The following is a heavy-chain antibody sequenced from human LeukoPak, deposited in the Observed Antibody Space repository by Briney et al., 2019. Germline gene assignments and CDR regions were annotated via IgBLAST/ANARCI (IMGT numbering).Heavy chain of an antibody. Sequence: SETLSLTCTVSGGSVSSHYWNWIRQPPGKGLEWIGYIYYSGSTNYNPSPKSRVTISVDTSKNQFSLKLSSVTAADTAVYYCAREGSGSYTGENWFDPWGQGTLVTVSS. D-gene: IGHD1-26*01. V-gene: IGHV4-59*02. CDR3: AREGSGSYTGENWFDP. CDR1: GGSVSSHY. CDR2: IYYSGST. J-gene: IGHJ5*02.